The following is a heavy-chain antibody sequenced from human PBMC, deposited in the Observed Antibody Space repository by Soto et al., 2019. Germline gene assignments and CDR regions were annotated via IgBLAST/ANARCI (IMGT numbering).Heavy chain of an antibody. CDR1: GFTFSSYA. V-gene: IGHV3-23*01. D-gene: IGHD3-3*01. CDR2: ISGSGGST. Sequence: GGSLRLSCAASGFTFSSYAMSWVRQAPGKGLEWVSAISGSGGSTYYADSVKGRFTISRDNSKNTLYLQMNSLRAEDTAVYYCAKGARRITIFGVAQLYYGMDVWGQGTTVTSP. CDR3: AKGARRITIFGVAQLYYGMDV. J-gene: IGHJ6*02.